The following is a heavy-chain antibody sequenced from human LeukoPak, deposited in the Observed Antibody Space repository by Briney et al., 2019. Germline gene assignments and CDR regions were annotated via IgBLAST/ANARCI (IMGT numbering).Heavy chain of an antibody. CDR3: GAVIRY. Sequence: GGSLRLSCAASGFSFNRYIVQWVRQAPGKGLEWVAVISYDGSNKYYADSVKGRFTISRDNSKNTLYLEMNSLRAEDTAVYYCGAVIRYWGQGTLVPVSS. V-gene: IGHV3-30-3*01. CDR2: ISYDGSNK. D-gene: IGHD3-10*01. J-gene: IGHJ4*02. CDR1: GFSFNRYI.